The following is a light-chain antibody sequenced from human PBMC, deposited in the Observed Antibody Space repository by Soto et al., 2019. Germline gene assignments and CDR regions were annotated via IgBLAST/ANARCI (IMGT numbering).Light chain of an antibody. V-gene: IGKV3-11*01. CDR2: DAS. CDR3: QQRSKWPPD. Sequence: EIVLTQSPATLSLSPGERATLSCRASQSINIYLAWYQHKPGQAPRLLIYDASHRATGIPARFSGSGSGTDFTLTISRLEPEDFAVYYCQQRSKWPPDFGQGTRLEIK. J-gene: IGKJ5*01. CDR1: QSINIY.